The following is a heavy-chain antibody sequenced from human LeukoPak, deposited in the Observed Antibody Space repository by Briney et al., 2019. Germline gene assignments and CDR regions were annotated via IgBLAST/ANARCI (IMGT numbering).Heavy chain of an antibody. V-gene: IGHV5-51*01. Sequence: GESLKISCKGSGYSFTSYWIGWVRQMPGKGLEWMGIIYPGDSDTRYSPSFQGQVTISADKSISTAYLQWSSLKASDTAMYYCARDTGGGDSLHAFDIWGQGTMVTISS. CDR2: IYPGDSDT. CDR1: GYSFTSYW. D-gene: IGHD2-21*02. J-gene: IGHJ3*02. CDR3: ARDTGGGDSLHAFDI.